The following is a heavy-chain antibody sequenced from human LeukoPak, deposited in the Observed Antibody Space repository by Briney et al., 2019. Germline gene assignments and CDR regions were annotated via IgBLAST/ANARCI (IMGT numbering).Heavy chain of an antibody. CDR2: IRSKANSYAT. J-gene: IGHJ5*02. Sequence: GGSLRLSCAASGFTFSGSAMHWVRQASGKGLEWVGRIRSKANSYATAYAASVKGRFTISRDDSKNTAYLQMNRLKTKDTAVYYCTSGSYYGFSWGQGTLVTVSS. V-gene: IGHV3-73*01. CDR3: TSGSYYGFS. CDR1: GFTFSGSA. D-gene: IGHD1-26*01.